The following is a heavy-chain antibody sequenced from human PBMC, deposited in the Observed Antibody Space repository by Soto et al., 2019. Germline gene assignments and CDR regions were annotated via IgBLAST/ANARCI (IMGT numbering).Heavy chain of an antibody. J-gene: IGHJ4*02. D-gene: IGHD6-19*01. CDR1: GFTFSSYA. CDR3: AKEGSSGWYAMGSRLDY. V-gene: IGHV3-23*01. Sequence: EVQLLESGGGLVQPGGSLRLSCAASGFTFSSYAMSWVRQAPGKGLEWVSAISGSGGSTYYADSVKGRFTISRDNSKNTLYLQMNSLRAEDTAVYYCAKEGSSGWYAMGSRLDYWGQGTLVTVSS. CDR2: ISGSGGST.